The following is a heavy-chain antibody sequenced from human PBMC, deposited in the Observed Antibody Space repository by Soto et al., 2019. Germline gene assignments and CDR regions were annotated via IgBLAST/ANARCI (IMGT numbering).Heavy chain of an antibody. CDR3: AVPGRGDFDY. D-gene: IGHD5-12*01. CDR2: IYYTGTT. Sequence: SETLSLTCTVSGGSISSYYWSWIRQPPGKGLEWIGYIYYTGTTNCNPSLKSRVTISIDKSKNQFSLTLTSMTAADTALYYCAVPGRGDFDYWSQGTLVTVSS. V-gene: IGHV4-59*12. CDR1: GGSISSYY. J-gene: IGHJ4*02.